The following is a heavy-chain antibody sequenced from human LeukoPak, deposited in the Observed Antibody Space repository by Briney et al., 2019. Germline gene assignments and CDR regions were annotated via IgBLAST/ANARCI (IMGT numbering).Heavy chain of an antibody. V-gene: IGHV1-69*01. D-gene: IGHD4-17*01. J-gene: IGHJ4*02. CDR1: GGTFSSYA. Sequence: SVKVSCKASGGTFSSYAISWVRQAPGQGLEWLGGIIPIFGTANYSQKFQGRVTITADESKSPAYMELSSLRSEDTAEYYCARSPTVTTFDYWGQGTLVTVSS. CDR2: IIPIFGTA. CDR3: ARSPTVTTFDY.